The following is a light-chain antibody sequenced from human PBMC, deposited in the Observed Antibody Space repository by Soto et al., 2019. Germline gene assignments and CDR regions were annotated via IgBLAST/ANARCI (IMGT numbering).Light chain of an antibody. Sequence: QSALIQPPSVSGSPGQSVTISCSGTSSDVGGFNYVSWYQQHPGRAPKVLIYEVNKRPSGVPDRFSGSKSGSTASLTVSGLQAEDEAEYYCSSYAVTNIFVFGTGTKVTVL. CDR3: SSYAVTNIFV. V-gene: IGLV2-8*01. J-gene: IGLJ1*01. CDR1: SSDVGGFNY. CDR2: EVN.